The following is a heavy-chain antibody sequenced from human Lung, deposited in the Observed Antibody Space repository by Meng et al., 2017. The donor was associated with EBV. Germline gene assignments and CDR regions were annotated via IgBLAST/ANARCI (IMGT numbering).Heavy chain of an antibody. CDR1: GDSVSSNSAA. Sequence: VQPQQSGQGTVKPSQALSLPRAISGDSVSSNSAAWNWIRQSPSRGLEWLGRTYYRSKWYNDYAVSVKSRITINPDTSKNQFSLQLNSGTPEDTAVYYCARVAVGISSFDYWGQGTLVTVSS. CDR2: TYYRSKWYN. V-gene: IGHV6-1*01. D-gene: IGHD1-26*01. CDR3: ARVAVGISSFDY. J-gene: IGHJ4*02.